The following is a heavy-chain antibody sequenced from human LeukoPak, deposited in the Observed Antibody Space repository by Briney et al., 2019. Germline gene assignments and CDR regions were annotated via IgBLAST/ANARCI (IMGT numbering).Heavy chain of an antibody. CDR1: NYSINSGYY. Sequence: SETLSLTCTVSNYSINSGYYWGWIRQPPGKGLEWIGNIYHTETTYYNPSLKSRVTLSVDTSKNQFSLKLSSVTAADTAVYYCARPSLLGYYGSGSYQNPFDYWGQGTLVTVSS. CDR2: IYHTETT. J-gene: IGHJ4*02. V-gene: IGHV4-38-2*02. D-gene: IGHD3-10*01. CDR3: ARPSLLGYYGSGSYQNPFDY.